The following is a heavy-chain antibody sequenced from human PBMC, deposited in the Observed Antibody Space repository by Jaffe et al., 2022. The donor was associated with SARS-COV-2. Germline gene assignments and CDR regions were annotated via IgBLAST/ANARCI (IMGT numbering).Heavy chain of an antibody. CDR3: ARGPYCSSTSCYTGRGYYYYGMDV. CDR2: IYTSGST. J-gene: IGHJ6*02. V-gene: IGHV4-61*02. CDR1: GGSISSGSYY. Sequence: QVQLQESGPGLVKPSQTLSLTCTVSGGSISSGSYYWSWIRQPAGKGLEWIGRIYTSGSTNYNPSLKSRVTISVDTSKNQFSLKLSSVTAADTAVYYCARGPYCSSTSCYTGRGYYYYGMDVWGQGTTVTVSS. D-gene: IGHD2-2*02.